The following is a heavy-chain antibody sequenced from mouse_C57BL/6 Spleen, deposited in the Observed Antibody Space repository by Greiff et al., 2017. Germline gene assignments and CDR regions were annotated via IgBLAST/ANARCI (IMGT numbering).Heavy chain of an antibody. D-gene: IGHD2-5*01. CDR3: ARKSNYGGHYYAMDY. J-gene: IGHJ4*01. CDR2: IDPSDSYT. V-gene: IGHV1-69*01. CDR1: GYTFTSYW. Sequence: VQLQQPGAELVMPGASVKLSCKASGYTFTSYWMHWVKQRPGQGLEWIGEIDPSDSYTNYNQKFKGKSTLTVDKSSSTAYMQLSSLTSEDSAVYYCARKSNYGGHYYAMDYCGQGTSVTVSS.